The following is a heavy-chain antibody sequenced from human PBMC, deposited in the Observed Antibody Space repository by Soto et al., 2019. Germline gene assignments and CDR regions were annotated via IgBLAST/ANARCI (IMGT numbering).Heavy chain of an antibody. CDR1: GFTFSSYS. CDR3: AKFYGSGSSFDY. CDR2: ISYDGSNK. V-gene: IGHV3-30*18. Sequence: GGSLRLSCAASGFTFSSYSMHWVRQAPGKGLEWVAVISYDGSNKYYADSVKGRFTISRDNSKNTLYLQMNSLRAEDTAVYYCAKFYGSGSSFDYWGQGTLVTVSS. D-gene: IGHD3-10*01. J-gene: IGHJ4*02.